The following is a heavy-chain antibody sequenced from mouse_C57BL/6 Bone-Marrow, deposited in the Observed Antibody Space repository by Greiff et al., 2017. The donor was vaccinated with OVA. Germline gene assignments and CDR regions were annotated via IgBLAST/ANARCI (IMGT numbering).Heavy chain of an antibody. J-gene: IGHJ1*03. CDR3: ARRDWSYWYFDV. V-gene: IGHV1-26*01. CDR1: GYTFTDYY. Sequence: EVQLQQSGPELVKPGASVKISCKASGYTFTDYYLNWVKQSHGKSLEWIGDINPNNGGTSYTRTFKGKATLTVDKSSSTAYMALRILTSEYSAVYYCARRDWSYWYFDVWGTGTTVTVSS. CDR2: INPNNGGT. D-gene: IGHD3-3*01.